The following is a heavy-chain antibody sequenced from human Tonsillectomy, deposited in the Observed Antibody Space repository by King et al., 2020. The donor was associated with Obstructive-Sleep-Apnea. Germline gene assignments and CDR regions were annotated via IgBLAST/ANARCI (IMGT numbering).Heavy chain of an antibody. CDR1: GYTFINYA. Sequence: VQLVESGAEVKKPGASVKVSCKASGYTFINYAMHWVRQAPGQRLEWMGWINAGNGNTKYSQKFQGRVTITRDTSASTAYMELSSLRSEDTAVYYCAREEVGSAAIFYGMDVWGQGTTVTVSS. D-gene: IGHD2-2*01. CDR2: INAGNGNT. J-gene: IGHJ6*02. CDR3: AREEVGSAAIFYGMDV. V-gene: IGHV1-3*01.